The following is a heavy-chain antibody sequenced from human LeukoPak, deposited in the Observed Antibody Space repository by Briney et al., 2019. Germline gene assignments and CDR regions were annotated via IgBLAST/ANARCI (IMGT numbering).Heavy chain of an antibody. D-gene: IGHD6-19*01. CDR1: GFTFSSYS. Sequence: GGSLRLSCAASGFTFSSYSMNWVRQAPGKGLEWVSYISSTSTTIYYADSVKGRFTISRDNAKNSLYLQMNSLRAEDTAVYYCARDPAGSSGGYWGQGTLVTVSS. CDR2: ISSTSTTI. J-gene: IGHJ4*02. CDR3: ARDPAGSSGGY. V-gene: IGHV3-48*04.